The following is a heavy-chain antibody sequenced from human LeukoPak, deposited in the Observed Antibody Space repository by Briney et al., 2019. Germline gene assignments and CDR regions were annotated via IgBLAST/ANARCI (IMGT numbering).Heavy chain of an antibody. CDR1: GFTFSSYG. J-gene: IGHJ6*03. CDR2: ISGSGGST. D-gene: IGHD6-13*01. Sequence: TGGSLRLSCAASGFTFSSYGMSWVRQAPGKGLEWVSAISGSGGSTYYADSVKGRFTISRDNSKNTLYLQMNSLRAEDTAVYYCAKGSRQQLVRLKIIYYYYMDVWGKGTTVTISS. V-gene: IGHV3-23*01. CDR3: AKGSRQQLVRLKIIYYYYMDV.